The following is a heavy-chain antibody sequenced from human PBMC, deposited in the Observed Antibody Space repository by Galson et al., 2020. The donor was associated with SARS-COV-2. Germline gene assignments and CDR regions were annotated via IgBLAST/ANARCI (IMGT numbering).Heavy chain of an antibody. Sequence: SETLSLTCTVSGGSISSSSYYWGWIRQPPGKGLEWIGRIYYRGSTYYNPSLKSRVTISVDTSKNQFSLKLSSVTAADTAVYYCARHLRAGVVRGVIIPGWFDPWGQGTLVTVSS. V-gene: IGHV4-39*01. D-gene: IGHD3-10*01. CDR2: IYYRGST. CDR3: ARHLRAGVVRGVIIPGWFDP. J-gene: IGHJ5*02. CDR1: GGSISSSSYY.